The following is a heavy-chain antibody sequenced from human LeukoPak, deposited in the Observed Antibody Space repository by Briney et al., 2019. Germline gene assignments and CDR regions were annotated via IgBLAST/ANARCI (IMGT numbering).Heavy chain of an antibody. J-gene: IGHJ4*02. D-gene: IGHD4-11*01. CDR3: ARGATHDYSLDY. CDR2: INPNSGGT. Sequence: ASVKVSCKASGYIFTDYYMHWVRQAPGQELGWMGRINPNSGGTNYAQKFQGRVTMTRDTSISTAYTELSSLRSEDTATYYCARGATHDYSLDYWGQGTLVTVSA. V-gene: IGHV1/OR15-1*01. CDR1: GYIFTDYY.